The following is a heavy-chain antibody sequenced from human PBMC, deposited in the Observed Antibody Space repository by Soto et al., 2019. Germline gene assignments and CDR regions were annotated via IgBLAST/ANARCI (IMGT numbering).Heavy chain of an antibody. CDR1: GFTFSTYA. CDR3: ARASPVLDFDY. D-gene: IGHD6-6*01. Sequence: GGSLRLSCAASGFTFSTYAMHWVRQAPGKGLEWVAVISYDGSNKYYADSVKGRFTISRDNSKNTLYLQMNSLRAEDTAVYYCARASPVLDFDYWGQGTLVTVSS. J-gene: IGHJ4*02. CDR2: ISYDGSNK. V-gene: IGHV3-30-3*01.